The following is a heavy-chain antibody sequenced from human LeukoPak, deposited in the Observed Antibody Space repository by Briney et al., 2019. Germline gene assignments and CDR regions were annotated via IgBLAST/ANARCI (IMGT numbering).Heavy chain of an antibody. J-gene: IGHJ4*02. D-gene: IGHD3-10*01. V-gene: IGHV3-23*01. Sequence: GGSLRLSCAASGVTFSSYAMSWVRQAPGKGLEWVSAISGSGGSTYYADSAKGRFTISKDNSKNTLYLQMNSLRAEDTAVYYCAKDRTLVRLYYFDYWGQGTLVTVSS. CDR3: AKDRTLVRLYYFDY. CDR2: ISGSGGST. CDR1: GVTFSSYA.